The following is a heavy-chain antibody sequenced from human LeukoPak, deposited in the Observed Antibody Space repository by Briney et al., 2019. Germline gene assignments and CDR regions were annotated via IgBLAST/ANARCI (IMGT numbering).Heavy chain of an antibody. V-gene: IGHV3-74*01. D-gene: IGHD4-17*01. J-gene: IGHJ5*02. CDR2: INSDGSST. Sequence: GGSLRLSCAASGFTFSSYWMHWVRQAPGKGLVWVSRINSDGSSTRYADSVKGRFTISRDNAKNTLYLQMNSLGAEDTAVYYCAREVSGDPWYNWFDPWGQGTLVTVSS. CDR1: GFTFSSYW. CDR3: AREVSGDPWYNWFDP.